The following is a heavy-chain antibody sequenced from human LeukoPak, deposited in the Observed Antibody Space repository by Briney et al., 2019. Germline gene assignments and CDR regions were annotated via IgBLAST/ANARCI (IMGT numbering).Heavy chain of an antibody. V-gene: IGHV4-39*07. CDR1: GGSISSSSYY. J-gene: IGHJ4*02. Sequence: SETLSLTCTVSGGSISSSSYYWGWIRQPPGNGLEWIGNIYYSGSTYYNPSLKSRVTISVDTSKNQFSLKLSSVTAADTAVYYCARDSSFDGHSFDYWGQGTLVTVSS. CDR3: ARDSSFDGHSFDY. CDR2: IYYSGST. D-gene: IGHD3-9*01.